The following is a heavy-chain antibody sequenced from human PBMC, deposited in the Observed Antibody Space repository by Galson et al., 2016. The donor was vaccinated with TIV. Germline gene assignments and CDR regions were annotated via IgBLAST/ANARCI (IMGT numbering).Heavy chain of an antibody. J-gene: IGHJ4*02. V-gene: IGHV3-30*02. Sequence: LRLSCAASGFTFSTYGMHWVRQAPGKGLEWVAFIRFDGSNEYYADSVEGRFTISRDNSKNTLFLQMNSLRPEDTAVYYCAKDGYARLTISRCCTSTSCYVDYWGQGALVTVSS. CDR1: GFTFSTYG. CDR3: AKDGYARLTISRCCTSTSCYVDY. D-gene: IGHD2-2*01. CDR2: IRFDGSNE.